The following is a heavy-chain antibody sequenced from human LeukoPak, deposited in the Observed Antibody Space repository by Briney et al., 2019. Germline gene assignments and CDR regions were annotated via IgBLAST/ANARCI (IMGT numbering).Heavy chain of an antibody. Sequence: PGGSLRLSCAASGFTFSSYSMNWVRQAPGKGLEWVSSISSSSSYIYYADSVKGRFTISRDNSKNTLYLQMNSLRAEDTAVHYCARALSGYSSSWPFDPWGQGTLVTVSS. J-gene: IGHJ5*02. D-gene: IGHD6-13*01. CDR2: ISSSSSYI. CDR3: ARALSGYSSSWPFDP. V-gene: IGHV3-21*01. CDR1: GFTFSSYS.